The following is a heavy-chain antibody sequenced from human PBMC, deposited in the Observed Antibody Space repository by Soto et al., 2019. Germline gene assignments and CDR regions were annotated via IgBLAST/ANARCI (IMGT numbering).Heavy chain of an antibody. V-gene: IGHV3-30*18. Sequence: GGSLRLSCVASGFTFSDFGMHWVRQRPGKGLEWLAVISEDAETDFHADSVKGRFTVSRDNFKETLYLQMNGLTTDDSAVYFCAKAPFRRPYYFYGMDVWGQGTTVTVSS. CDR3: AKAPFRRPYYFYGMDV. CDR1: GFTFSDFG. CDR2: ISEDAETD. D-gene: IGHD3-10*01. J-gene: IGHJ6*02.